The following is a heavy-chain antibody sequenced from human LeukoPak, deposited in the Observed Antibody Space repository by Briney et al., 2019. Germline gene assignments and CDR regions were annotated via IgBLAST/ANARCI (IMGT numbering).Heavy chain of an antibody. CDR1: GGTFSSYA. J-gene: IGHJ3*02. D-gene: IGHD3-3*01. CDR2: IIPIFGTA. Sequence: GASVKVSCKASGGTFSSYAISWVRQAPGQGLEWMGGIIPIFGTANYAQKFQGRVTITADESTSTAYMELSSLRSEDTAVYYCARTPTRNYDFWSGDAFDIWGQGTMVTVSS. CDR3: ARTPTRNYDFWSGDAFDI. V-gene: IGHV1-69*13.